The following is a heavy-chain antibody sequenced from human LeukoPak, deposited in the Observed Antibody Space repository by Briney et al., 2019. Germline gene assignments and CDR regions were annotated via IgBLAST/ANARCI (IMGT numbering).Heavy chain of an antibody. CDR2: ISGSGGST. J-gene: IGHJ4*02. CDR3: ARGVVVSTLDY. CDR1: GFTFSSYD. V-gene: IGHV3-23*01. D-gene: IGHD2-21*01. Sequence: GGSLRLSCAASGFTFSSYDMSWVRQAPGKGLEWVSAISGSGGSTYYADSVKGRFTISRDNSKNTLYLQMNSLRAEDTAVYYCARGVVVSTLDYWGQGTLVTVSS.